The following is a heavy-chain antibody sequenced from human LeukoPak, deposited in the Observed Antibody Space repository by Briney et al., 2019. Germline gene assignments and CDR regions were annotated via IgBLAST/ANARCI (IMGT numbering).Heavy chain of an antibody. CDR3: AKGAGGFSYYNWFDP. D-gene: IGHD5-18*01. CDR1: GGSISSSSYY. CDR2: IYYSGST. Sequence: SETLSLTCTVSGGSISSSSYYWGWIRQPPGKGLEWIGSIYYSGSTYYNPSLKSRVTISVDTSKNQFSLKLASVTAADTAIYYCAKGAGGFSYYNWFDPWGQGTLVTVSS. V-gene: IGHV4-39*07. J-gene: IGHJ5*02.